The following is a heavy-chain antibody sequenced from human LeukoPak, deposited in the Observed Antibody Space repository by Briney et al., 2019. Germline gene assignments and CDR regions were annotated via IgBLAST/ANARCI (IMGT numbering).Heavy chain of an antibody. CDR3: GRGGGSWFPDY. V-gene: IGHV6-1*01. CDR2: TYYRSRSKWHY. CDR1: GDSVSSNIAA. J-gene: IGHJ4*02. D-gene: IGHD2-15*01. Sequence: SQTLSLTCAISGDSVSSNIAAWNWIRQSPSRGLEWLGRTYYRSRSKWHYEYAVSVKRRIIINADTSKNQFSLQLSSVTPEDTDVYYWGRGGGSWFPDYWGQGTLVTVSS.